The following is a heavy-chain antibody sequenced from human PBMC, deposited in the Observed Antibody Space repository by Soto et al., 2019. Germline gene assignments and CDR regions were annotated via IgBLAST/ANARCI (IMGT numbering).Heavy chain of an antibody. D-gene: IGHD6-13*01. Sequence: SETLSLTCTVSGGSISSYYWSWIRQPPGKGLEWIGYIYYSGSTNYNPSLKSRVTISVDTSKNQFSLKLSSVTAADTAVYYCARDLRGDSSSWYSNWFDPWGQGTLVTVSS. J-gene: IGHJ5*02. V-gene: IGHV4-59*01. CDR1: GGSISSYY. CDR3: ARDLRGDSSSWYSNWFDP. CDR2: IYYSGST.